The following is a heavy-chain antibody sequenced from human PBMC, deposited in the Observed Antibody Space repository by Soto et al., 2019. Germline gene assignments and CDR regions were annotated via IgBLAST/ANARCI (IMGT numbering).Heavy chain of an antibody. J-gene: IGHJ6*02. D-gene: IGHD3-16*02. CDR3: ARGGALRLRLGELSLSYYYGMDV. Sequence: SVKVSCKASGGTFSSYAISWVRQAPGQGLEWMGGIIPIFGTANYAQKFQGRVTITADESTSTAYMELSSLRSEDTAVYYCARGGALRLRLGELSLSYYYGMDVWGQGTTVTVSS. V-gene: IGHV1-69*13. CDR1: GGTFSSYA. CDR2: IIPIFGTA.